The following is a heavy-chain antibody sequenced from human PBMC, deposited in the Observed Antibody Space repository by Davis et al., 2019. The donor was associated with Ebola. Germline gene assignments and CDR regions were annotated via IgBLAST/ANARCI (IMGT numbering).Heavy chain of an antibody. D-gene: IGHD3-22*01. Sequence: GESLKISCAASGFTFSSYAMSWVRQAPGKGLEWVSAISGSGGSTYYADSVKGRFTISRDNAKNSLYLQMNSLRAEDTAVYYCARDFHYYDSSGYYLVRADIWGQGTMVTVSS. CDR1: GFTFSSYA. V-gene: IGHV3-23*01. CDR3: ARDFHYYDSSGYYLVRADI. CDR2: ISGSGGST. J-gene: IGHJ3*02.